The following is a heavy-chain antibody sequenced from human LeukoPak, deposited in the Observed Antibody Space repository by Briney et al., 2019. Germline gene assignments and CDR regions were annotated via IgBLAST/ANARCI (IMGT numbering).Heavy chain of an antibody. V-gene: IGHV1-2*02. CDR3: ARASGSYWWFDS. D-gene: IGHD1-26*01. CDR2: VNPNSGDT. J-gene: IGHJ5*01. Sequence: PWASVKVSCKASGYTFTGYYLHWVRQAPGQGLEWMGCVNPNSGDTNYAQKSQGSVTMTRDTSISTVYMELSRLRSDDTAVYYCARASGSYWWFDSWGQGTLVTVSS. CDR1: GYTFTGYY.